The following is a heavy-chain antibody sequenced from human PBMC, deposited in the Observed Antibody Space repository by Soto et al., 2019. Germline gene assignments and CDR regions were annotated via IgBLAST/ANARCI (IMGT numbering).Heavy chain of an antibody. CDR1: GGTFSSYA. CDR2: IIPIFGTA. V-gene: IGHV1-69*13. J-gene: IGHJ6*02. CDR3: ARFPSPSYYYYGMDV. Sequence: GASVKVSCKASGGTFSSYAISWVRQAPGQGLEWMGGIIPIFGTANYAQKFQGRVTITADESTSTAYMELSSLRSEDTAVYYCARFPSPSYYYYGMDVWGQGTTVTVSS.